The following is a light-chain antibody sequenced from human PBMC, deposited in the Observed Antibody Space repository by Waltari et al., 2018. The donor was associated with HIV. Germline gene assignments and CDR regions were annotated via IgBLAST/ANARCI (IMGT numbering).Light chain of an antibody. CDR2: WAS. CDR3: QQCYSTPWT. J-gene: IGKJ1*01. Sequence: DIVMTQSPASLAVSLGERATINCKSNQSLLLNFNNKKYLTWYQQKPGQSPKLLLYWASTRESGVPDRFSGSGSGTDFNLTISSLQAEDVATYYCQQCYSTPWTFGRGTKVEI. CDR1: QSLLLNFNNKKY. V-gene: IGKV4-1*01.